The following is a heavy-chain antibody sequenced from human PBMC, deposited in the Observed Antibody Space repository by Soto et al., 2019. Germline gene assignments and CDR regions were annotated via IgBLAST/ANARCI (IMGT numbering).Heavy chain of an antibody. Sequence: QGQLVQSGAEVKKPGASVKVSGKASGYTFTSYGISWVRQAPGQGLEWMGWISAKKGNTKYAQKFQGRVTMTTDTSTSTAYMELRSLRSDDTAVYYCAREILSPDFYFHGMDVWGQGTTVTVSS. D-gene: IGHD2-15*01. J-gene: IGHJ6*02. V-gene: IGHV1-18*04. CDR3: AREILSPDFYFHGMDV. CDR1: GYTFTSYG. CDR2: ISAKKGNT.